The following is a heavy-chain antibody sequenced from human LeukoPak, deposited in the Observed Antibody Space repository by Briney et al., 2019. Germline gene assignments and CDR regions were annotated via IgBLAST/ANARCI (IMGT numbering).Heavy chain of an antibody. CDR3: AREDVAVPGGDY. V-gene: IGHV3-7*01. CDR1: GSTFSSYW. CDR2: IKQDGSEK. J-gene: IGHJ4*02. Sequence: GESLRLSCATSGSTFSSYWMSWVRQAPGKGLEWVANIKQDGSEKYYVDSVKGRFTISRDNAKKSLYLQMNSLRAEDTAVYYCAREDVAVPGGDYWGQGTLVTVSS. D-gene: IGHD6-19*01.